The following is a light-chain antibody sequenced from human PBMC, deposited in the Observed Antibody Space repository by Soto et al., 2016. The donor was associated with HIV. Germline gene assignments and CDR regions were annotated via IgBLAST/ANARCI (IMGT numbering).Light chain of an antibody. Sequence: DIVMTQTPPILSVTPGQPASISCKSSRSLLHTDGKTYLYWYLQKPGQPPHLLIYEVSNRFSGVPERISGSGSETNFTLQISRVEADDVGIYYCLQTIYSPHTFGQGTKLEI. V-gene: IGKV2D-29*01. CDR3: LQTIYSPHT. CDR1: RSLLHTDGKTY. J-gene: IGKJ2*01. CDR2: EVS.